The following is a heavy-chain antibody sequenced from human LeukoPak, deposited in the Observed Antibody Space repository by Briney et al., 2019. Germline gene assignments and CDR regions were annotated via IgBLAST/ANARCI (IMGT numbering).Heavy chain of an antibody. CDR3: AREPRYSHYYLDV. CDR2: ISGHSTAI. Sequence: GGSLRLSCAASGFIFSDYSVSWVRQAPGKGLEWISYISGHSTAIYYADSVMGRFTISRDNAKDSLYLQMNSLSAEDTAVYYCAREPRYSHYYLDVWGEGTTVIVSS. D-gene: IGHD5-18*01. CDR1: GFIFSDYS. V-gene: IGHV3-48*04. J-gene: IGHJ6*03.